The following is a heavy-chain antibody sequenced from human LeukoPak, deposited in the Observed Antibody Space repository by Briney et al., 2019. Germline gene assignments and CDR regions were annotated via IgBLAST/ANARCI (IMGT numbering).Heavy chain of an antibody. J-gene: IGHJ4*02. D-gene: IGHD1-26*01. CDR2: LYHTGSS. V-gene: IGHV4-39*07. CDR3: ARVTRWEPRDPFDF. Sequence: SETLSLTCTVSGGSISSSSHYWGWIRQPPGKGLEWIGSLYHTGSSFYNPSLKSRVTMSVDTSKNQFSLNLTSMTAADTAVYYCARVTRWEPRDPFDFWGQGTLVTVSS. CDR1: GGSISSSSHY.